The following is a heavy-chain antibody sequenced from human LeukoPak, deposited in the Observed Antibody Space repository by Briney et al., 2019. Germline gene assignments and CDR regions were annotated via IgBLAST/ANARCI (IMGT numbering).Heavy chain of an antibody. J-gene: IGHJ4*02. Sequence: GASVKVSCKASGGTFSIYAISWVRQAPGQGLEWMGGIIPIFGTANYAQKFQGRVTITADESTSTAYMELSSLRSEDTAVYYCARGGEHYDSSGYPDYWGQGTLVTVSS. CDR2: IIPIFGTA. CDR3: ARGGEHYDSSGYPDY. CDR1: GGTFSIYA. D-gene: IGHD3-22*01. V-gene: IGHV1-69*13.